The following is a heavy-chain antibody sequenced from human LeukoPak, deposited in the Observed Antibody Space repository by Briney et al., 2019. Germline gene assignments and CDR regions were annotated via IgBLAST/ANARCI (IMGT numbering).Heavy chain of an antibody. J-gene: IGHJ6*03. CDR3: ARVVGFGDYYYYYYMDV. Sequence: GGSLRLSCTVSGFTFSSHSMSWVRQAPGKGLEWISSISGWSSNYIYYAESVKGRFTISRDNARNLMYLQMNSLRAEDTALYLCARVVGFGDYYYYYYMDVWGKGTTVIVSS. D-gene: IGHD1-26*01. V-gene: IGHV3-21*01. CDR2: ISGWSSNYI. CDR1: GFTFSSHS.